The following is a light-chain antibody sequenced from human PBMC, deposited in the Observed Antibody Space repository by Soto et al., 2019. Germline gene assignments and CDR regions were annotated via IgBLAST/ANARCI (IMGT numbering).Light chain of an antibody. V-gene: IGKV1D-12*01. CDR1: QGISSW. Sequence: DIQMTQSPSSVSASVGDRVTVTCRSSQGISSWLAWYQQKPGKAPKLLIYAASTLQSGVPSRFSGNGSGTDFTLIISSLQPEDSATYYCQQLNSYPSITFGQGTRLEIK. CDR3: QQLNSYPSIT. J-gene: IGKJ5*01. CDR2: AAS.